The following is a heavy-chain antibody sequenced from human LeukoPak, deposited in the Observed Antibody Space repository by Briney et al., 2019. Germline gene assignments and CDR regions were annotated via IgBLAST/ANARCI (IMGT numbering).Heavy chain of an antibody. CDR2: IYHSGTT. V-gene: IGHV4-4*02. J-gene: IGHJ4*02. Sequence: SETLSLTCAVSGGSIISSNWWSWVRQPPGKGLEWIGEIYHSGTTNYIPSLKSRVTISVDKSKNQFSLKLTSVTAADTAVYYCGCRIAATGTPFDYWGQGTVVTVSS. CDR3: GCRIAATGTPFDY. CDR1: GGSIISSNW. D-gene: IGHD6-13*01.